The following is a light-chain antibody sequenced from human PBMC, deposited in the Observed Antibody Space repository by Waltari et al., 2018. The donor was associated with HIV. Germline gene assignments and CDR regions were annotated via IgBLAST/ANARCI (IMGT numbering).Light chain of an antibody. CDR2: GAS. V-gene: IGKV3-15*01. J-gene: IGKJ2*01. CDR3: QQYNNWPGT. Sequence: EIVMTQSPATLSVSPGERATLSCRASQSVSSNLAWYQQKPGQAPSLLIYGASTRATGIPARFSGSGSGTEFTLTISSLQSEDFAVYYCQQYNNWPGTFGQGTKLGIK. CDR1: QSVSSN.